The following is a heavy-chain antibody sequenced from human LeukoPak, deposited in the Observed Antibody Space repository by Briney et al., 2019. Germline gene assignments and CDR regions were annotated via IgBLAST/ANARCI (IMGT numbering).Heavy chain of an antibody. Sequence: SETLSLTCTVSGGSTSSYYWSWIRQPAGKGLEWIGRIYTSGSTNYNPSLKSRVTMSVDTSKNQFSLKLSSVTAADTVVYYCARVRGDYASHGYWYFDLWGRGTLVTVSS. V-gene: IGHV4-4*07. CDR2: IYTSGST. J-gene: IGHJ2*01. CDR3: ARVRGDYASHGYWYFDL. CDR1: GGSTSSYY. D-gene: IGHD4-17*01.